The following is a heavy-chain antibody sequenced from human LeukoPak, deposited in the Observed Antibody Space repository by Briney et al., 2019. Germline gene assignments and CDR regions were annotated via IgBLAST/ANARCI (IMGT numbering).Heavy chain of an antibody. CDR3: ARFHRVRGVIMDY. V-gene: IGHV3-21*01. Sequence: GGSLRLSCAASGFTFSSYSMNWVRQAPGKGLEWVSSISSSSSYIYYADSVKGRFTISRDNAKISLYLQMNSLRAEDTAVYYCARFHRVRGVIMDYWGQGTLVTVSS. J-gene: IGHJ4*02. CDR1: GFTFSSYS. D-gene: IGHD3-10*01. CDR2: ISSSSSYI.